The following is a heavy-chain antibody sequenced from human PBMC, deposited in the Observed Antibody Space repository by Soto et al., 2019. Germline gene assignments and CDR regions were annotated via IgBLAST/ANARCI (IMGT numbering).Heavy chain of an antibody. CDR3: ARASFFGVVVV. CDR1: FGSISVYY. V-gene: IGHV4-59*01. Sequence: LSLTCTVAFGSISVYYWSLIRQPPGKGLEWIGYIYYSGSTNYNPSLKSRVTISVDTSKNQFSLKLSSVTAADTAVYYCARASFFGVVVVWGQGTTVTVSS. D-gene: IGHD3-3*01. J-gene: IGHJ6*02. CDR2: IYYSGST.